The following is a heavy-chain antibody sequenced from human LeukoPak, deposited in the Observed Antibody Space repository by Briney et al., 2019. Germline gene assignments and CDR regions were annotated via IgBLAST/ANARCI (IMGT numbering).Heavy chain of an antibody. V-gene: IGHV4-34*01. CDR2: INHSGST. CDR3: GXGHDYSNYHDWFDP. CDR1: GGSFSGYY. Sequence: SETLSLTCAVYGGSFSGYYWSWIRQPPGKGLEWIGEINHSGSTNYNPSLKSRVTISVDTSKNQFSLKLSSVTAADTAVDYFGXGHDYSNYHDWFDPWGQGTLVTVSS. J-gene: IGHJ5*02. D-gene: IGHD4-11*01.